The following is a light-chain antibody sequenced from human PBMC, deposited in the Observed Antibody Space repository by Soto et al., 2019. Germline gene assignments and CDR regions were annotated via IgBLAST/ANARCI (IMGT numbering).Light chain of an antibody. CDR1: QSISSSY. V-gene: IGKV3-20*01. Sequence: EIVLTQSPGTLSLSPGEGAPLSCRSSQSISSSYLAWYQQKPGQAPRLLIYGASNRATGIPDRFSGSGSGTDFTLTISRLEPEDFAVYYCQQYGSSGTFGQGTKVDIK. CDR2: GAS. J-gene: IGKJ1*01. CDR3: QQYGSSGT.